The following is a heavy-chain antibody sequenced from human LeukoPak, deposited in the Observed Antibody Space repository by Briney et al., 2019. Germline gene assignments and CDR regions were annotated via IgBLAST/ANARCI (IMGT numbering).Heavy chain of an antibody. CDR2: ISGSGYST. D-gene: IGHD4-17*01. CDR1: GFTFTSYA. J-gene: IGHJ5*02. V-gene: IGHV3-23*01. Sequence: GGSLRLSCAASGFTFTSYAMIWVRLAPGKGLEWVSAISGSGYSTYYADSVKGRFTISRDNSKNTLYLQMNILRAEDTAVYYCAKDVMADGAVTTAPNWFDPWGQGTLVTVSS. CDR3: AKDVMADGAVTTAPNWFDP.